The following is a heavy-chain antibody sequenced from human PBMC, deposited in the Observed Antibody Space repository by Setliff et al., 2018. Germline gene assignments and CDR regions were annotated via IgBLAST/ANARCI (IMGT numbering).Heavy chain of an antibody. D-gene: IGHD6-19*01. CDR1: GGSISSYY. CDR3: AREQWLDPPGYYYMDV. Sequence: SETLSLTCTVSGGSISSYYWSWIRQPAGKGLEWIGHINIGGSANYNPSHKSRVTMSIDTSKNQFSLKLNSVTAADMAVYYCAREQWLDPPGYYYMDVWAKGTPVTVSS. J-gene: IGHJ6*03. V-gene: IGHV4-4*07. CDR2: INIGGSA.